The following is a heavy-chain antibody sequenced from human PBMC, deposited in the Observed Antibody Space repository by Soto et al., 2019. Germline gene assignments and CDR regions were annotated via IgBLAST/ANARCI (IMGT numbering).Heavy chain of an antibody. J-gene: IGHJ4*02. CDR2: ISWNSGSI. D-gene: IGHD2-2*01. CDR1: GFTFDDYA. CDR3: AKSPGYCSSTSCYSAFDY. V-gene: IGHV3-9*01. Sequence: VQLVESGGGLVQPGRSLRLSCAASGFTFDDYAMHWVRQAPGKGLEWVSGISWNSGSIGYADSVKGRFTISRDNAKNSLYLQMNSLRAEDTALYYCAKSPGYCSSTSCYSAFDYWGQGTLVTVSS.